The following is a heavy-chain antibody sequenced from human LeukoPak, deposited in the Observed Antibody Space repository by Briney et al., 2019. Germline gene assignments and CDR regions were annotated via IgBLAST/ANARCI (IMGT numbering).Heavy chain of an antibody. CDR3: AREAGDYYDSSGYYYVGYFDY. D-gene: IGHD3-22*01. CDR1: GYTFTSYG. V-gene: IGHV1-18*01. CDR2: ISAYNGIT. J-gene: IGHJ4*02. Sequence: ASVKVSCKASGYTFTSYGISWVRQAPGQGLEWMGWISAYNGITNYAQKLQGRVTMTTDTSTSTAYMELRSLRSDDTAVYYCAREAGDYYDSSGYYYVGYFDYWGQGTLVTVSS.